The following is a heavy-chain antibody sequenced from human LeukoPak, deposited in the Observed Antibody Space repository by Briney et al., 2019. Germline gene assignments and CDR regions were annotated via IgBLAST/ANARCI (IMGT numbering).Heavy chain of an antibody. CDR2: ISGSGGST. V-gene: IGHV3-23*01. CDR1: GFSFSTYE. D-gene: IGHD1-20*01. CDR3: AKVGQAARITGTTNRYYYYYMDV. J-gene: IGHJ6*03. Sequence: GGSLRLSCAASGFSFSTYEMNWGRQAPGKGLEWVSAISGSGGSTYYADSVKGRFTISRDNSKNTLYLQINSLRAEDTAVYYCAKVGQAARITGTTNRYYYYYMDVWGKGTTVAISS.